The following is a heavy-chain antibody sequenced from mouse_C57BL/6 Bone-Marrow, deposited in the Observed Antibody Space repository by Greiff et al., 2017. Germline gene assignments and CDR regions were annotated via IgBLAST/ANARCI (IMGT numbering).Heavy chain of an antibody. CDR3: ERDRGQLRLNYFDY. D-gene: IGHD3-2*02. Sequence: EVKLVESGGGLVKPGGSLKLSCAASGFTFSSYAMSWVRQTPEKRLEWVATISDGGSYTYYPDNVKGRFTISRDNAKNNLYLQMSHLKSEDTAMYYGERDRGQLRLNYFDYWGQGTTLTVSS. V-gene: IGHV5-4*01. CDR1: GFTFSSYA. CDR2: ISDGGSYT. J-gene: IGHJ2*01.